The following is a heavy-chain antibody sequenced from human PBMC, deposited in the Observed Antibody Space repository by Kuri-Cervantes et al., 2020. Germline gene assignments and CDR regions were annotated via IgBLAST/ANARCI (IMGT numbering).Heavy chain of an antibody. CDR3: AKNPVTTRSLGYWFFDL. J-gene: IGHJ2*01. CDR2: IIPIFGTA. CDR1: GGTFSSYA. D-gene: IGHD4-17*01. V-gene: IGHV1-69*05. Sequence: SVKVSCKASGGTFSSYAISWVRQAPGQGLEWMGGIIPIFGTANYAQKFQGRVTITTDESTSTAYMELSSLRSEDTAVYYCAKNPVTTRSLGYWFFDLWGRGTLVTVSS.